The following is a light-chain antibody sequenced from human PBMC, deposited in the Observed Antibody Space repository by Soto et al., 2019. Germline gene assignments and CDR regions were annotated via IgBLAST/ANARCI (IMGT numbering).Light chain of an antibody. V-gene: IGKV3-20*01. CDR1: LTVSNNY. J-gene: IGKJ1*01. Sequence: ENVLTQSPDTVWLWRLGAATRSSTASLTVSNNYLARYQPNPGQAPRLHSYGASSRATGIPDRFSGTGSGTDLTLTIRRPEPEDFAVYYCQQYGSSPRTFGQGTKVDIK. CDR3: QQYGSSPRT. CDR2: GAS.